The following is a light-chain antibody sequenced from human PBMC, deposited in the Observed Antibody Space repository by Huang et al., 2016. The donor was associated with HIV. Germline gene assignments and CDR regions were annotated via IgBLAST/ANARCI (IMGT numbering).Light chain of an antibody. V-gene: IGKV3-20*01. CDR2: GAS. CDR1: QSINSDY. CDR3: QQYGSSPQT. J-gene: IGKJ1*01. Sequence: EIVLTQSPGTLSLSPGERATLSCRASQSINSDYLAWYQQRPGQAPRLLIDGASSRATGLPDMFSGSGSGTDFTLTISRLEPQDCAVYYCQQYGSSPQTFGQGTKVEI.